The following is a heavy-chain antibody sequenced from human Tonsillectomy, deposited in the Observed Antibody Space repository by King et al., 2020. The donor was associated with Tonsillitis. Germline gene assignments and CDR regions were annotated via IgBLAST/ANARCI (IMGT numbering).Heavy chain of an antibody. CDR3: ARESTPHTYYYDSSGYYGEYYFDY. Sequence: QLVQSGAEVKKRGASVKVSCKASGYTFTGYYMHWVRQAPGQGLEWMGWINPNSGGTNYAQKFQGRVTMTRDTSISTAYMELSRLRSDDTAVYYCARESTPHTYYYDSSGYYGEYYFDYWGQGTLVTVSS. V-gene: IGHV1-2*02. D-gene: IGHD3-22*01. J-gene: IGHJ4*02. CDR2: INPNSGGT. CDR1: GYTFTGYY.